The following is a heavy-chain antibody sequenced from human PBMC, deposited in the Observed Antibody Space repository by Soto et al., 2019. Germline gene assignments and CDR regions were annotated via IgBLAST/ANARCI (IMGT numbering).Heavy chain of an antibody. CDR3: ARDNPTYCGGDCYYSWLGGDYYYGMDV. D-gene: IGHD2-21*02. V-gene: IGHV3-21*01. J-gene: IGHJ6*02. CDR2: ISSSSSYI. Sequence: PGGSLRLSCAASGFTFSSYSMNWVRRAPGKGLEWVSSISSSSSYIYYADSVKGRFTISRDNAKNSLYLQMNSLRAEDTAVYYCARDNPTYCGGDCYYSWLGGDYYYGMDVWGQGTTVTVSS. CDR1: GFTFSSYS.